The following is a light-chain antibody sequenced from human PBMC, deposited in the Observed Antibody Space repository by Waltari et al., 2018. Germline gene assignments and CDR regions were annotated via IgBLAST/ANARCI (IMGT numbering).Light chain of an antibody. V-gene: IGLV3-19*01. CDR3: HSRDASGVAGS. CDR2: DKN. CDR1: SRRSYY. Sequence: SSELTQDPAVSVAMGQTVRTTCQGDSRRSYYAGGYQRRPGQAPILVIYDKNNRPSGVPDRFSGSSSHNTGSLTITGAQAEDEASYYCHSRDASGVAGSFGGGTKLTVL. J-gene: IGLJ2*01.